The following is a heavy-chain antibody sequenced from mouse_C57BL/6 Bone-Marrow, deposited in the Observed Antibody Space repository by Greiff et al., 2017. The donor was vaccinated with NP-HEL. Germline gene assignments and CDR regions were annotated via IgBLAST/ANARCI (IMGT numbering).Heavy chain of an antibody. CDR3: ANTGYAMDY. D-gene: IGHD1-1*01. V-gene: IGHV1-74*01. J-gene: IGHJ4*01. CDR1: GFNIKDYY. Sequence: VQLQQSGAELVRPGASVKLSCTASGFNIKDYYMHWVKQRPGQGLEWIGRIHPSDSDTNYNQKFKGKATLTVDKSSSTAYMQLSSLTSEDSAVYYCANTGYAMDYWGQGTSVTVSS. CDR2: IHPSDSDT.